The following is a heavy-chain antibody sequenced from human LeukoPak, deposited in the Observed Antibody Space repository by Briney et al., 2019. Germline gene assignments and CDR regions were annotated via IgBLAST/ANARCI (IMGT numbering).Heavy chain of an antibody. J-gene: IGHJ3*02. CDR3: ARAGDYYDSDGAISSAFDI. V-gene: IGHV3-20*04. CDR2: INWNGDKS. CDR1: GFRFGDYG. Sequence: GSLRLSCVGAGFRFGDYGMSWVRQVPGKGLEWVSGINWNGDKSAYVDSVKGRFTISRDSAKNSLYLQMNSLRDEDTAFYYCARAGDYYDSDGAISSAFDIWGQGTMVTVSS. D-gene: IGHD3-22*01.